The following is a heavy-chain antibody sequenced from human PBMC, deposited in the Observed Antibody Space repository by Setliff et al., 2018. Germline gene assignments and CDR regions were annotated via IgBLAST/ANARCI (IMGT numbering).Heavy chain of an antibody. V-gene: IGHV3-49*04. CDR3: TRDSVRMIKGDDYYFMDV. Sequence: GGSLRLSCIGSEFTVGDYAVSWVRQAPGKGLEWVGFIRNLPYGGTAEYAASVKGRFTISRDDSKNSVYLQMNNLKNEDTAVYYCTRDSVRMIKGDDYYFMDVWGRETTVTVSS. CDR2: IRNLPYGGTA. J-gene: IGHJ6*03. CDR1: EFTVGDYA. D-gene: IGHD3-22*01.